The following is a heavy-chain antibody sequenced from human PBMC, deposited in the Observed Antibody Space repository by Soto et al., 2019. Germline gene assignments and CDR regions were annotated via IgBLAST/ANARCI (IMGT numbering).Heavy chain of an antibody. D-gene: IGHD1-26*01. V-gene: IGHV3-23*01. CDR3: ARDPSHAYYTLFYYYDY. J-gene: IGHJ4*02. Sequence: GSLRLSCVASGFTFSTYAMSWVRQAPGKGLEWVSSISGSGSKTYYADSVKGRFTISRDDSKSTLYLQMNSLRAEDTAVYYCARDPSHAYYTLFYYYDYWGQGALVTVSS. CDR1: GFTFSTYA. CDR2: ISGSGSKT.